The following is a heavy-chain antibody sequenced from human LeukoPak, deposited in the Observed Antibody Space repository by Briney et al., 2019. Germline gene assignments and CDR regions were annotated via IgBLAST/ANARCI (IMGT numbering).Heavy chain of an antibody. D-gene: IGHD3-3*01. CDR1: GYTFTSYA. Sequence: ASVKVSCKASGYTFTSYAMNWVRPAPGQRLEWMGWINTNTGNPTYAQGFTGRFVFSLDTSVSTAYLHISSLKAEDTAVYYCARDPEYYDFWSGWGDYWGQGTLVTVSS. J-gene: IGHJ4*02. CDR3: ARDPEYYDFWSGWGDY. CDR2: INTNTGNP. V-gene: IGHV7-4-1*02.